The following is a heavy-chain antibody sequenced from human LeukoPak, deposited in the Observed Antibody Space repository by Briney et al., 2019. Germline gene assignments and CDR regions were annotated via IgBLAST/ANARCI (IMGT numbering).Heavy chain of an antibody. CDR3: ARGDDSSGDH. D-gene: IGHD1-1*01. V-gene: IGHV3-7*04. CDR1: GFTFTNFW. J-gene: IGHJ4*02. Sequence: PGGSLRLSCAVSGFTFTNFWMSWVRQAPGRGLEWVANIHPEGNEKYHAESVKGRFTISRDNTKSLLFLQMDGLRVEDTAVYYCARGDDSSGDHWGQGTLVTVSS. CDR2: IHPEGNEK.